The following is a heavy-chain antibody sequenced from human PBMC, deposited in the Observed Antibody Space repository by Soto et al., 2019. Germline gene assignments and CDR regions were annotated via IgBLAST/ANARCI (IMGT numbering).Heavy chain of an antibody. CDR1: GFTFIGSA. D-gene: IGHD1-7*01. J-gene: IGHJ4*02. CDR2: MRSKANSYAT. Sequence: EVQLVESGVVLVQPGGSLKLSSATSGFTFIGSAMHWVRQASGKGLEWVGRMRSKANSYATAYAASVKGRCTISRDDSKNTAYLPMNSLKPEDTAVYCCTRSVTGTTAHFDYWGQGTLVTVSS. CDR3: TRSVTGTTAHFDY. V-gene: IGHV3-73*02.